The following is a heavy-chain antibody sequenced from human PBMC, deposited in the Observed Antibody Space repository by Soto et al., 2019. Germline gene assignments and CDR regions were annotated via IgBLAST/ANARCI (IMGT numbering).Heavy chain of an antibody. CDR2: IYHSGST. V-gene: IGHV4-4*02. J-gene: IGHJ6*02. D-gene: IGHD1-1*01. CDR1: GGSISSSNW. CDR3: ARTNARTTGTTDYYYGMDV. Sequence: SETLSLTCAVSGGSISSSNWWSWVRQPPGKGLEWIGEIYHSGSTNYNPSLKSRVTISVDKSKNQFSLKLSSVTAADTAGYYCARTNARTTGTTDYYYGMDVWGQGTTVTAP.